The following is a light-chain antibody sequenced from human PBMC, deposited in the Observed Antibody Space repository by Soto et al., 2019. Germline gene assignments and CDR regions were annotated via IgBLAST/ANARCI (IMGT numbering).Light chain of an antibody. CDR3: ASWEDRDDILSGQWV. Sequence: QSVLTQPPSASGTPGQRVTISCSGSDSTIGTNSVHWYQQLPGTAPKLLIYRNDQRPSGVPDRFSASKSGTSASLAISGLRSEDEADYYCASWEDRDDILSGQWVFGGGTKLTVL. V-gene: IGLV1-47*01. J-gene: IGLJ3*02. CDR2: RND. CDR1: DSTIGTNS.